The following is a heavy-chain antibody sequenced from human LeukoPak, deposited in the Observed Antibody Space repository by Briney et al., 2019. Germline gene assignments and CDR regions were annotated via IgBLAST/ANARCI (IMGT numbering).Heavy chain of an antibody. Sequence: ASVKVSCKASGYTFTGYYMHWVRQAPGQGLEWMGWINPNSGGTNYAQKFQGRVTMTRDTSISTAYMELSRLRSDDTAVYYCARVVQWLVQGIYYYYGMDVWGQGTTVTVSS. J-gene: IGHJ6*02. CDR2: INPNSGGT. V-gene: IGHV1-2*02. CDR1: GYTFTGYY. D-gene: IGHD6-19*01. CDR3: ARVVQWLVQGIYYYYGMDV.